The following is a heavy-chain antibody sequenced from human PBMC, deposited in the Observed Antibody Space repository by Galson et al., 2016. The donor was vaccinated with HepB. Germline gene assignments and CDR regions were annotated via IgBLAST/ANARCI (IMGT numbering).Heavy chain of an antibody. J-gene: IGHJ4*02. CDR2: ISSSSSSI. CDR1: GFNFYGYW. Sequence: SLRLSCAAAGFNFYGYWMSWVRQAPGKGLEWISSISSSSSSIYYADSVKGRFTVSRDNAKNSLFLQMNTLRAEDTAVYYCASPRGRLVMPPDYWGQGTLVTVSS. D-gene: IGHD6-6*01. CDR3: ASPRGRLVMPPDY. V-gene: IGHV3-21*01.